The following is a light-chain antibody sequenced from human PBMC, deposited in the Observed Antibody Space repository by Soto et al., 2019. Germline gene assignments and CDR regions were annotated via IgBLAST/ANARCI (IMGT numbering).Light chain of an antibody. V-gene: IGLV2-23*01. CDR1: SRDMGSYSL. CDR3: CSFARSSTSL. J-gene: IGLJ2*01. CDR2: EGT. Sequence: QSALTQPASVSGSPGQSITISCTGTSRDMGSYSLVSWYQQHPGKAPKLIIYEGTKRPSGVSNRFSGSKSGNTASLTISGLQAEDEATYHCCSFARSSTSLFGGGTKVTVL.